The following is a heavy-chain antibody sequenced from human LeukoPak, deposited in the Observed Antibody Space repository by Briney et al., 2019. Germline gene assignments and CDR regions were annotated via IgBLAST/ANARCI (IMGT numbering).Heavy chain of an antibody. CDR2: IIIIGITI. D-gene: IGHD3-10*01. V-gene: IGHV3-48*03. J-gene: IGHJ4*02. CDR1: GFTFNRYE. Sequence: GGSLRLSCAASGFTFNRYEMNWVRQAPWKGLELFSYIIIIGITIYYAASVKGPFTISRDNATNSLYLQMTSLRAEDTAVYYCARSQGIRGQGTLVSVSS. CDR3: ARSQGI.